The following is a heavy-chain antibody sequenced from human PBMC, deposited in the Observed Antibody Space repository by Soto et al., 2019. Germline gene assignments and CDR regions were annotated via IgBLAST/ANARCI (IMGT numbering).Heavy chain of an antibody. CDR1: GGSFSGYY. V-gene: IGHV4-34*01. CDR3: ARHVYYYGSGTDYGMDV. CDR2: INHSGST. D-gene: IGHD3-10*01. Sequence: QVQLQQWGAGLLKPSETLSLTCAVYGGSFSGYYWSWIRQPPGKGLEWIGEINHSGSTNYNPSLKSRVTISVDTSKNQFSLKLSSVTAADTAVYYCARHVYYYGSGTDYGMDVWGQGTTVTVSS. J-gene: IGHJ6*02.